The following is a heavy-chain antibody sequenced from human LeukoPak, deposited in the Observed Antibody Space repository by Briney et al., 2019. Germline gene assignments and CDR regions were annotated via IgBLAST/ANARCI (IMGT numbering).Heavy chain of an antibody. V-gene: IGHV4-30-2*01. Sequence: SQTLSLTCAVSGGSFSSGGYSWSWIRPPPGKGLEWIGEINHSGSTNYNPSLKSRVTISVDTSKNQFSLKLSSVTAADTAVYCCARGLKYYGSGSYWHVFDYWGQGTLVTVSS. D-gene: IGHD3-10*01. CDR3: ARGLKYYGSGSYWHVFDY. J-gene: IGHJ4*02. CDR1: GGSFSSGGYS. CDR2: INHSGST.